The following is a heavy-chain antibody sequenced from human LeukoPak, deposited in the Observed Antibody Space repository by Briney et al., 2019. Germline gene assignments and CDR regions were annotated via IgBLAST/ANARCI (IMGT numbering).Heavy chain of an antibody. V-gene: IGHV4-4*07. Sequence: SETLSLTCTVSGGSISSYYWSWIRQPAGKGLEWIGRIYSSGSTNYNPSLKSRVTMSVDTSKNQFSLKLSSVTAADTAVYYCAKDAVGYSSSWCDYWGQGTLVTVSS. D-gene: IGHD6-13*01. J-gene: IGHJ4*02. CDR2: IYSSGST. CDR1: GGSISSYY. CDR3: AKDAVGYSSSWCDY.